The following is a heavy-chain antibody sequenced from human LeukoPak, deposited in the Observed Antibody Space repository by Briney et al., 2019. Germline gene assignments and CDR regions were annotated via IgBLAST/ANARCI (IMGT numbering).Heavy chain of an antibody. CDR2: IYYSGST. CDR1: GGSISSSSYY. D-gene: IGHD6-13*01. J-gene: IGHJ4*02. CDR3: ARGPYSSSWFGNFDY. Sequence: PSETLSLTCTVSGGSISSSSYYWGWIRQPPGKGLGWIGSIYYSGSTYYNPSLKSRVTISVDTSKNQFSLKLSSVTAADTAVYYCARGPYSSSWFGNFDYWGQGTLVTVSS. V-gene: IGHV4-39*01.